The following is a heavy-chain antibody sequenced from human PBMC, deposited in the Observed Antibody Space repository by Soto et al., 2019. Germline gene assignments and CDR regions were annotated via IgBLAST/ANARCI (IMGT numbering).Heavy chain of an antibody. V-gene: IGHV3-21*01. CDR2: ISSSSSYI. CDR3: ARDQPGYSYGYGLGY. CDR1: GFTFSSYS. Sequence: EVQLVESGGGLVKPGGSLRLSCAASGFTFSSYSMNWVRQAPGKGLEWVSAISSSSSYIYYADSVKGRFTITRANAKNPLYLQMTSLRAEDPAGYYCARDQPGYSYGYGLGYWGQGTLVTVSS. J-gene: IGHJ4*02. D-gene: IGHD5-18*01.